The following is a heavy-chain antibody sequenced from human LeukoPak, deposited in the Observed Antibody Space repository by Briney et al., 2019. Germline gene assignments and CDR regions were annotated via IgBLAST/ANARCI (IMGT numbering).Heavy chain of an antibody. CDR1: GYSLTSYW. CDR3: ARRPCSYYYYMDV. CDR2: IYPGDSDT. Sequence: KPGESLKISCKGSGYSLTSYWIGWVRQMPGKGLEWMGIIYPGDSDTRYSPSFQGQVTISADKSISTAYLQWSSLKASDTARYYCARRPCSYYYYMDVWGKGTTVTVSS. V-gene: IGHV5-51*01. J-gene: IGHJ6*03. D-gene: IGHD2-21*01.